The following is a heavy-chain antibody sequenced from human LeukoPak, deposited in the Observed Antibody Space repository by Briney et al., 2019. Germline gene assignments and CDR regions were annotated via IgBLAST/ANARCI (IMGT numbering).Heavy chain of an antibody. V-gene: IGHV3-48*03. CDR3: AQDPLAKPS. Sequence: GGSLRLSCAASGFTFSSYEMNWVRQAPGKGLEWVSYISSSGSTIYYADSVKGRFTISRDNSKNTLYLLMNNLRAEDTAVYYCAQDPLAKPSWGQGTLVTVSS. CDR2: ISSSGSTI. CDR1: GFTFSSYE. J-gene: IGHJ5*02. D-gene: IGHD3-3*02.